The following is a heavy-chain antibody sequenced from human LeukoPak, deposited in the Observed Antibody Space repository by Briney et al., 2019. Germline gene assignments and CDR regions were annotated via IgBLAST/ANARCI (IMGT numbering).Heavy chain of an antibody. J-gene: IGHJ6*03. V-gene: IGHV3-30*01. CDR1: GFTFSSYA. Sequence: GGSLRLSCAASGFTFSSYAMHWVRQAPGKGLEWVAVISYDGSNKYYADSVKGRFTISRDNSKNTLYLQMNSLRAEDTAVYHCAREGSGYWWYYYYYMDVWGKGTTVTVSS. D-gene: IGHD3-22*01. CDR2: ISYDGSNK. CDR3: AREGSGYWWYYYYYMDV.